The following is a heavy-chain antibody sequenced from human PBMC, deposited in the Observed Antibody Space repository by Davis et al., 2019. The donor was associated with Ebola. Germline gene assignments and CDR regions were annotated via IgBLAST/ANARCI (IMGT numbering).Heavy chain of an antibody. CDR2: LGLSADT. CDR1: GFVFSNYV. J-gene: IGHJ6*02. CDR3: AKGPHYYDSSGLAYYYYGMDV. V-gene: IGHV3-23*01. Sequence: GESLKISCAASGFVFSNYVMSWVRRAPGKGLEWVSTLGLSADTYYADSVKGRFTISRDNSKNTLHLQMNSLRVEDTAVYYCAKGPHYYDSSGLAYYYYGMDVWGQGTTVTVSS. D-gene: IGHD3-22*01.